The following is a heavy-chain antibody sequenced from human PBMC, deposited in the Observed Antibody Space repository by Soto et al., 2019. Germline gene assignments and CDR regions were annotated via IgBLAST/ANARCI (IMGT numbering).Heavy chain of an antibody. CDR2: ISSSSSTI. J-gene: IGHJ5*02. Sequence: EVQLVESGGGLVQPGGSLRLSCAASGFTFSSYSMNWVRQAPGKGLEWVSYISSSSSTIYYADSVKGRFTISRDNAKNSLYPQMNSLRDEDTAVYYCARDRVGATVSWGQGTLVTVSS. CDR3: ARDRVGATVS. D-gene: IGHD1-26*01. V-gene: IGHV3-48*02. CDR1: GFTFSSYS.